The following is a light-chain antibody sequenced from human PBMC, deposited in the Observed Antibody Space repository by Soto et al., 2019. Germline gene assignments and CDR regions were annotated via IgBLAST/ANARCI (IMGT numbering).Light chain of an antibody. CDR1: QSVSSN. J-gene: IGKJ4*01. CDR3: QQYNNWPRVT. CDR2: GAS. V-gene: IGKV3-15*01. Sequence: EIVMTQSPATLSVSPGERATLSCRASQSVSSNLAWYQQKPGQTPRLLIYGASSRATGIPARFSGSGSGTEFTLTISSLQSEDFAVYYCQQYNNWPRVTFGGGTNVEIK.